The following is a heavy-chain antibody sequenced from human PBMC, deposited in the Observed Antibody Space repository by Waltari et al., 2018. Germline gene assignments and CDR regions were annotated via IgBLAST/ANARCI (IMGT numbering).Heavy chain of an antibody. CDR2: NFPCDSNT. CDR3: ARLGWGAGPDGVGQYFFDY. J-gene: IGHJ4*02. V-gene: IGHV5-51*01. D-gene: IGHD3-16*01. CDR1: GYSFTSYW. Sequence: EVQLVQSGAEVKKPGESLKISCKGSGYSFTSYWIGWVRQMPGKGLEWMGSNFPCDSNTRYSPSFQGQVTISADKSISTAYLQWSSLKASDTAMYYCARLGWGAGPDGVGQYFFDYWGQGTLVTVSS.